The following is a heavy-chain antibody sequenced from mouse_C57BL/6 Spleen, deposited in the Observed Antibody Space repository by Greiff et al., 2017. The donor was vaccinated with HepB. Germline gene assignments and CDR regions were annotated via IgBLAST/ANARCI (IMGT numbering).Heavy chain of an antibody. Sequence: QVQLQQPGAELVMPGASVKLSCKASGYIFTSYWMLWVKQWPGLFLEWIGEIDPSDSYTNYNQKFKGNSILTLDNSSSTAYMQLRRLASEDSAVYYCARWDYSVGAMDDWGQGTSVTVSS. V-gene: IGHV1-69*01. D-gene: IGHD2-13*01. CDR1: GYIFTSYW. CDR3: ARWDYSVGAMDD. J-gene: IGHJ4*01. CDR2: IDPSDSYT.